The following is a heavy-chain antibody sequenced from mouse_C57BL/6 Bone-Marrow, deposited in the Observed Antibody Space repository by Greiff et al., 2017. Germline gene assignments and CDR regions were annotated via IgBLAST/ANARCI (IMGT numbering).Heavy chain of an antibody. J-gene: IGHJ2*01. Sequence: QVQLQQSRAELARPGASVKLSCKASGYTFTSYGISWVKQRTGQGLEWIGEIYPRSGNTYYNEKFKGKATLTADKSSSTAYMELRSLTSEDSAVYFCARKGYYGSSYGYWGQGTTLTVSS. CDR3: ARKGYYGSSYGY. D-gene: IGHD1-1*01. CDR1: GYTFTSYG. V-gene: IGHV1-81*01. CDR2: IYPRSGNT.